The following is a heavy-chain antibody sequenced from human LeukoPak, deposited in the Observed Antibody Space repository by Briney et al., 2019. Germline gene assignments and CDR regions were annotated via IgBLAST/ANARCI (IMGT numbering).Heavy chain of an antibody. CDR2: ISAYNGNT. J-gene: IGHJ4*02. V-gene: IGHV1-18*01. Sequence: ASVKVSCKASGYTFTSYDINWVRQATGQGLEWMGWISAYNGNTNYAQKLQGRVTMTTDTSTSTAYMELRSLRSDDTAVYYCARDNPIPGDYWGQGTLVTVSS. CDR1: GYTFTSYD. CDR3: ARDNPIPGDY.